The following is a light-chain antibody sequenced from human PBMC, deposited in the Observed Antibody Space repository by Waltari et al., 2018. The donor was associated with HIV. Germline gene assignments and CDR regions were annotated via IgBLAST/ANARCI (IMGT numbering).Light chain of an antibody. CDR1: TLPSNY. CDR2: QDT. Sequence: SYELTQTPSVYMPPGPTAKTICSGVTLPSNYVYWYQQKAGQAPVMIIFQDTKRPSDIPSRFSASSAGTTATLTISGVQAEDEADYFCQSAHNSDVIFGGGTKLTVL. J-gene: IGLJ2*01. CDR3: QSAHNSDVI. V-gene: IGLV3-25*03.